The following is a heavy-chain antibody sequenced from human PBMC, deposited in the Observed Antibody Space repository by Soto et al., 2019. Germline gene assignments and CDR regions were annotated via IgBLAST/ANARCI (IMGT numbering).Heavy chain of an antibody. CDR1: GFTFSSYA. Sequence: GGSLRLACAASGFTFSSYAMSWVRQAPGKGLEWVSAISGSGGSTYYADSVKGRFTISRDNSKNTLYLQMNSLRAEDTAVYYCAKDEYGGTTLNWFDPWGQGTLVTVSS. D-gene: IGHD4-17*01. V-gene: IGHV3-23*01. CDR2: ISGSGGST. J-gene: IGHJ5*02. CDR3: AKDEYGGTTLNWFDP.